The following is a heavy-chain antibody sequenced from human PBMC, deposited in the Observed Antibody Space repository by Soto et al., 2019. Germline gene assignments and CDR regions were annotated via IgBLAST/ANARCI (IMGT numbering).Heavy chain of an antibody. CDR3: ARGYCSGGSCYATTDYYYYGMDV. CDR2: INPNSGGT. D-gene: IGHD2-15*01. J-gene: IGHJ6*02. CDR1: GYTFTGYY. V-gene: IGHV1-2*04. Sequence: QVQLVQSGAEVKKPGASVKVSCKASGYTFTGYYMHWVRQAPGQGLEWMGWINPNSGGTNYAQKFQGWVTMTRDTSISTAYMELSRLRSDDTGVYYCARGYCSGGSCYATTDYYYYGMDVWGQGTTVTVSS.